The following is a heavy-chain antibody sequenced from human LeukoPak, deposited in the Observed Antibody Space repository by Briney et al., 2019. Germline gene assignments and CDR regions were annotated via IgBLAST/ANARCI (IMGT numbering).Heavy chain of an antibody. CDR1: GFTFSSYA. J-gene: IGHJ6*02. D-gene: IGHD6-19*01. CDR2: ISYDGSNK. V-gene: IGHV3-30-3*01. CDR3: AKDATDSSGWYGYGMDV. Sequence: PGGSLRLSCAASGFTFSSYAMHWVRQAPGKGLEWVAVISYDGSNKYYADSVKGRFTISRDNSKNTLYLQMNSLRAEDTAVYYCAKDATDSSGWYGYGMDVWGQGTTVTVSS.